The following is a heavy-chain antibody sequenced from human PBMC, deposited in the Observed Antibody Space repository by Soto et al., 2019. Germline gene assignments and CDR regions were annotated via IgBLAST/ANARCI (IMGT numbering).Heavy chain of an antibody. V-gene: IGHV3-33*01. J-gene: IGHJ3*02. Sequence: QVQLVESGGGVVQPGRSLRLSCAASGFTFSSYGMHWVRQAPGKGLEWVAVIWYDGSNKYYADSVKGRFTISRDNSKNPLYLQMNSLRAEDTAVYYCARGDWGYCSGGSCYAFDIWGQGTMVTVSS. D-gene: IGHD2-15*01. CDR3: ARGDWGYCSGGSCYAFDI. CDR2: IWYDGSNK. CDR1: GFTFSSYG.